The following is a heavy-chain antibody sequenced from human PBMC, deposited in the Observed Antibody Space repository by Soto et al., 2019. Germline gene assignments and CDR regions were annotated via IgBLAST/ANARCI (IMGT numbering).Heavy chain of an antibody. CDR1: GYTFTSYD. Sequence: QVQLVQSGAEVKKPGASVKVSCKASGYTFTSYDINWVRQATGQGLEWMGWMNPNSGNTGYAQKFQGRVTMTRNTSISTAYMELSSLRSEDTAVYYCARGDLHSSSWYMGYYFDYWGQGTLVTVSS. V-gene: IGHV1-8*01. J-gene: IGHJ4*02. CDR3: ARGDLHSSSWYMGYYFDY. CDR2: MNPNSGNT. D-gene: IGHD6-13*01.